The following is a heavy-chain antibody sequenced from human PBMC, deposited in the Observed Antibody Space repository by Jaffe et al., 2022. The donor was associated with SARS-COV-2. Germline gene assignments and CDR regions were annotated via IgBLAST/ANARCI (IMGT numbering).Heavy chain of an antibody. CDR3: ARPDNTGDGFDY. Sequence: QVQLVQSGAEVKKPGASVKVSCKAYDYIFTNYGITWVRQAPGQGLEWMGWISAYKGNPSYAQSFQGRVTMTMDTSTNTAYMELRSLRPDDTAVYFCARPDNTGDGFDYWGQGTLVTVSS. J-gene: IGHJ4*02. D-gene: IGHD2-8*02. V-gene: IGHV1-18*01. CDR1: DYIFTNYG. CDR2: ISAYKGNP.